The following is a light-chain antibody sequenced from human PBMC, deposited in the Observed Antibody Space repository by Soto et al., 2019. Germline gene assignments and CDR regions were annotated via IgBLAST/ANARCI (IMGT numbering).Light chain of an antibody. Sequence: EIVLTQSPGTLSLSPGQSATLSCRASQPVSYSYLAWYQQRLGQAPRLLIYGASRRPTGIPDRFSGTASGTLFTLTISGLEPEDFAVYYCHQFAGSHFGPGTRVDIK. CDR2: GAS. CDR1: QPVSYSY. CDR3: HQFAGSH. J-gene: IGKJ3*01. V-gene: IGKV3-20*01.